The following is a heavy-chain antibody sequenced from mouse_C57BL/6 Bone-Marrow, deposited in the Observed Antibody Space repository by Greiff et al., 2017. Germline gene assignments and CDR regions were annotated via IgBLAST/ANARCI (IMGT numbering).Heavy chain of an antibody. D-gene: IGHD1-1*01. CDR3: AKTALYYGSPWFAY. V-gene: IGHV1-55*01. J-gene: IGHJ3*01. Sequence: QVQLQQPGAELVKPGASVKMSCKASGYTFTSYWITWVKQRPGQGLEWLGDIYPGSGSTNYNEKFKSKATLTVDTSSSTAYMQLSSLTSEDSAVYYCAKTALYYGSPWFAYWGQGTLVTVSA. CDR2: IYPGSGST. CDR1: GYTFTSYW.